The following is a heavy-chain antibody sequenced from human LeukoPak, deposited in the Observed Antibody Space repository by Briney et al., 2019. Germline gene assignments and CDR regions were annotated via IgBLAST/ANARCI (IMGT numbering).Heavy chain of an antibody. V-gene: IGHV4-4*07. CDR1: GGSIRSYY. J-gene: IGHJ4*02. D-gene: IGHD1-7*01. CDR3: ARAFNWNYPAFDI. Sequence: PSETLSLTCSVSGGSIRSYYWSWIRQPAGKGLEWIGRMYTSGSANYNPSLKSRVTMSVDTSKNQFSLKLSSVTAADTAVYYCARAFNWNYPAFDIWGQGTLVTVSS. CDR2: MYTSGSA.